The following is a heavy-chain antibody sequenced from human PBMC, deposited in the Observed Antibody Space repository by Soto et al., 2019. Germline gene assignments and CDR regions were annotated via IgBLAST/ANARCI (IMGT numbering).Heavy chain of an antibody. V-gene: IGHV1-18*04. J-gene: IGHJ5*02. CDR2: ISPYNGNT. CDR3: ATVPSPTPGDSNKKNWLDP. Sequence: ASVKTSGKASGETGTTFGFSWVRQTTKKGIVWIGCISPYNGNTHFVLNYQGRVTMTTDTSTSTAFMEFRTLTSDDTAVYYCATVPSPTPGDSNKKNWLDPWGQGSLVPVSP. CDR1: GETGTTFG. D-gene: IGHD2-15*01.